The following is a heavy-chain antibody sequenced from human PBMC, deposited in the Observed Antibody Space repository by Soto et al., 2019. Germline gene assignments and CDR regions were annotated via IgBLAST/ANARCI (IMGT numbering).Heavy chain of an antibody. CDR1: GYTFTDYY. J-gene: IGHJ6*02. CDR2: IDGDSGDT. CDR3: ARTPNNGRAGVYGMDV. Sequence: ASVKVSCKASGYTFTDYYIHWVRQAPGQGLEWMGWIDGDSGDTKYAQKFQDWVTMTRDTSINTAYMELSRLTSDDTAVYYCARTPNNGRAGVYGMDVWGQGTTVTV. D-gene: IGHD1-26*01. V-gene: IGHV1-2*04.